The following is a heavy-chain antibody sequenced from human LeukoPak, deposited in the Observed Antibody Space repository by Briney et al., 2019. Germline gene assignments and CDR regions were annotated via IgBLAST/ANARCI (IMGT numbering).Heavy chain of an antibody. V-gene: IGHV1-2*02. CDR3: ARAGCGGDCYKAGGLNIDI. Sequence: ASVKVSCKASGYTFTGYYMHWVRQAPGQGLEWMGWINPNSGGTNYAQKFQGRVIMTRDTSISTAYMELSRLRSDDTAVYYCARAGCGGDCYKAGGLNIDIWGQGTMVTVSS. CDR1: GYTFTGYY. D-gene: IGHD2-21*01. CDR2: INPNSGGT. J-gene: IGHJ3*02.